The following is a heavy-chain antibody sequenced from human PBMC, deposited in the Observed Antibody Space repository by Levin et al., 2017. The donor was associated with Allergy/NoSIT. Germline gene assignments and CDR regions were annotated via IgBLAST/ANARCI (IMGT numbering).Heavy chain of an antibody. CDR2: IYYSGST. CDR3: ARGGYGDYGLT. Sequence: SETLSLTCTVSGGSISSYYWSWIRQPPGKGLEWIGYIYYSGSTNYNPSLKSRVTISVDTSKNQFSLKLSSVTAADTAVYYCARGGYGDYGLTWGQGTLVTVSS. CDR1: GGSISSYY. J-gene: IGHJ4*02. D-gene: IGHD4-17*01. V-gene: IGHV4-59*01.